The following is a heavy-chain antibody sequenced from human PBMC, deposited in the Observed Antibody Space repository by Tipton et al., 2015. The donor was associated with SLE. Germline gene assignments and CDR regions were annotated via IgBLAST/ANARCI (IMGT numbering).Heavy chain of an antibody. Sequence: TLSLTCTISGGSINSYYWSWIRQPPGKGLEWIGYIYYSGSTNYNAPLKSRVTISEDTSKKQFSLKLKYVTAADTAVYYCAASVLPTAPDGFDIWGQGTMVTVSS. CDR3: AASVLPTAPDGFDI. D-gene: IGHD2-2*01. CDR1: GGSINSYY. V-gene: IGHV4-59*01. J-gene: IGHJ3*02. CDR2: IYYSGST.